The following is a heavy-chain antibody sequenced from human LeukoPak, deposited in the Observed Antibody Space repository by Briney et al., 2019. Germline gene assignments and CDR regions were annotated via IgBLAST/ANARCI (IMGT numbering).Heavy chain of an antibody. Sequence: GGSLRLSCAASGFTFSSYGMHWVRQAPGKGLEWVAFIRYDGSNKYYADSVKGRFTISRDNSKNTLYLQMNSLRAEDTAVYYCAEVQYYYDSSGSSSDYWGQGTLVTVSS. V-gene: IGHV3-30*02. D-gene: IGHD3-22*01. CDR3: AEVQYYYDSSGSSSDY. J-gene: IGHJ4*02. CDR1: GFTFSSYG. CDR2: IRYDGSNK.